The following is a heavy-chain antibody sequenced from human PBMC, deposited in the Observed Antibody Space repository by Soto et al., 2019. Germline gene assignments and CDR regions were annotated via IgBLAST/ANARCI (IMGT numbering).Heavy chain of an antibody. Sequence: GGSLRLSCAASGFTFSSYAMSWVRQAPGKGLEWVSAISGSGGSTYYADSVKGRFTISRDNSKNTLYLQMNSLRAEDTAVYYCAKDQAYVWGSYRLGWFDPWGQGTLVTVSS. CDR3: AKDQAYVWGSYRLGWFDP. D-gene: IGHD3-16*02. CDR2: ISGSGGST. CDR1: GFTFSSYA. J-gene: IGHJ5*02. V-gene: IGHV3-23*01.